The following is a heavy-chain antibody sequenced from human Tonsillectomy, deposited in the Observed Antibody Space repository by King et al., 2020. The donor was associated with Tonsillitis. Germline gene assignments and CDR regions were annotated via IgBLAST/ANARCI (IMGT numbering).Heavy chain of an antibody. J-gene: IGHJ3*02. D-gene: IGHD3-22*01. V-gene: IGHV3-7*03. CDR1: GFTFRSYW. Sequence: VQLVESGGGLVQPGGSLRLSCAASGFTFRSYWMTWVRQAPGKGLEWVVNIKQVAGEEYYVDSVKGRFSISRDNAKYSVYLQMNSLRAEDTAVYYCARYYDGSGPDDAFDIWGQGTMVTVSS. CDR3: ARYYDGSGPDDAFDI. CDR2: IKQVAGEE.